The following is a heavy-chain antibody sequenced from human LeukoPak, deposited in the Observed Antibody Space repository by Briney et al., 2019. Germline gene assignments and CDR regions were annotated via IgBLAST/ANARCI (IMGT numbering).Heavy chain of an antibody. CDR1: GFTFSSYS. D-gene: IGHD3-9*01. Sequence: TGGSLRLSCAASGFTFSSYSMNWVRQAPGKGLEWVSSISSSSSYIYYADSVKGRFTISRDDAKNSLYLQLNSLRAEDTAVYYCARPPPNYDILTGYYRDGYYYMDVWGKGTTVTISS. V-gene: IGHV3-21*01. CDR3: ARPPPNYDILTGYYRDGYYYMDV. J-gene: IGHJ6*03. CDR2: ISSSSSYI.